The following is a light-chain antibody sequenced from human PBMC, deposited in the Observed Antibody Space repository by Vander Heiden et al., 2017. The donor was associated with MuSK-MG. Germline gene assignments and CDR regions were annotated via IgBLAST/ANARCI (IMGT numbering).Light chain of an antibody. CDR3: QQSYSTPRT. CDR2: ASS. Sequence: DIQMTQSPSSLSASIGDRVTITCRASQSISSYLNWYQQKPGKAPKLLLYASSSLQSGVPSRFSGSGSGTDFTFTIVTRLPEDFATYYCQQSYSTPRTFGQGTKVEIK. J-gene: IGKJ1*01. V-gene: IGKV1-39*01. CDR1: QSISSY.